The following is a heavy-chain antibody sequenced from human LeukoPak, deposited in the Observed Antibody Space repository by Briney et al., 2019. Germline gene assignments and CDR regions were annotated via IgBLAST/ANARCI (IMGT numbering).Heavy chain of an antibody. J-gene: IGHJ4*02. Sequence: ASVKVSCKASGYTFTGYYMHWVRQAPGQGLEWMGWINPNSGGTNYAQKFQGWVTMTRDTSISTAYMELRSLRSDDTAVYYCARDRYYGSGNPSDYWGQGTLITVSS. CDR3: ARDRYYGSGNPSDY. CDR1: GYTFTGYY. D-gene: IGHD3-10*01. V-gene: IGHV1-2*04. CDR2: INPNSGGT.